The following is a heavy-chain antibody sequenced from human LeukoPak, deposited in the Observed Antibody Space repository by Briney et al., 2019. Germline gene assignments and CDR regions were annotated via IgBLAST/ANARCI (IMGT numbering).Heavy chain of an antibody. V-gene: IGHV1-18*01. D-gene: IGHD3-22*01. CDR3: ARDSDPYYYDSSGYYDY. CDR2: MSAYNGNT. CDR1: GGTFSSYA. Sequence: ASVKVSCKASGGTFSSYAISWVRQAPGQGLEWMGWMSAYNGNTNNAQKLQGRVTMTTDTSTSTAYMELRSLKSDDTAVYYCARDSDPYYYDSSGYYDYWGQGTPVTVSS. J-gene: IGHJ4*02.